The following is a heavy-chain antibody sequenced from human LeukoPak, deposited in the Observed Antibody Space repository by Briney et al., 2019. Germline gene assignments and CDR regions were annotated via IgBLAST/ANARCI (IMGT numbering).Heavy chain of an antibody. V-gene: IGHV3-15*01. Sequence: PGGSLRLSCAASGFTFSYVWISWVRQVPGKGLEWVGRIKSKRDGETTDYTAPVKGRFTISRDDSKTTLYLQMNSLKTEDTAVYYCTTEYTYSYYFDYWGQGTLVTVSS. D-gene: IGHD1-26*01. CDR1: GFTFSYVW. J-gene: IGHJ4*02. CDR3: TTEYTYSYYFDY. CDR2: IKSKRDGETT.